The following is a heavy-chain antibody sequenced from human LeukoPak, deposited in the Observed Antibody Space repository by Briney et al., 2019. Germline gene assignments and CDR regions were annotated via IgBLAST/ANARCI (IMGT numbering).Heavy chain of an antibody. CDR3: AREMRGVDVVVPAAIGFDP. CDR2: IYHSGST. Sequence: SQTLSLTCAVSGGSISSGGYSWSWIRQPPGKGLEWIGYIYHSGSTYYNPSLKSRVTISVDRSKNQFSLKLSSVTAADTAVYYCAREMRGVDVVVPAAIGFDPWGQGTLVTVSS. D-gene: IGHD2-2*02. J-gene: IGHJ5*02. CDR1: GGSISSGGYS. V-gene: IGHV4-30-2*01.